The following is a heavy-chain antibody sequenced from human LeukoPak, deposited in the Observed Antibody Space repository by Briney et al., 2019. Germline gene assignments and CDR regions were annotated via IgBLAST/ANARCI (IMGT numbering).Heavy chain of an antibody. CDR2: ISSSGSTI. D-gene: IGHD2-15*01. Sequence: GGSLRLSCAASGFTFSSYGMNWVRQAPGKGLEWVSYISSSGSTIYYADSVKGRFTISRDNAKNSLYLQMNSLRAEDTAVYYCAKLSADIVVVVAARTNDYWGQGTLVTVSS. V-gene: IGHV3-48*03. CDR1: GFTFSSYG. J-gene: IGHJ4*02. CDR3: AKLSADIVVVVAARTNDY.